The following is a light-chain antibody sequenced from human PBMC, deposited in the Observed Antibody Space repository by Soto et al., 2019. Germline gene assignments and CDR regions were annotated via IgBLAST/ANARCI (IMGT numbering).Light chain of an antibody. CDR2: DVS. CDR1: TSDVGGYNY. V-gene: IGLV2-14*01. CDR3: SSYTSSSALYV. J-gene: IGLJ1*01. Sequence: QSALTQPASVSGSPGRSITISCTGTTSDVGGYNYVSWYQQHPGKAPKLMIYDVSNRPSGVSNRFSGSKSGNTASLTISGLQAEDEADYYCSSYTSSSALYVFGTGTKVT.